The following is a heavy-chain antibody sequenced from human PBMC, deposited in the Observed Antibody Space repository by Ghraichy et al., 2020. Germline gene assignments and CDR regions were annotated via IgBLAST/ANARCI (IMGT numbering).Heavy chain of an antibody. D-gene: IGHD1-26*01. CDR1: GGSISNYDYY. J-gene: IGHJ5*02. Sequence: SETLSLTCTVSGGSISNYDYYWGWVRQPPGKGLEWIGSIYDGGSTYYNPSLKSRVTISVDTSENHFSLKLTSVTAADTALYFCATYTPAGWDLTHHWGQGTLVTGSS. CDR2: IYDGGST. CDR3: ATYTPAGWDLTHH. V-gene: IGHV4-39*02.